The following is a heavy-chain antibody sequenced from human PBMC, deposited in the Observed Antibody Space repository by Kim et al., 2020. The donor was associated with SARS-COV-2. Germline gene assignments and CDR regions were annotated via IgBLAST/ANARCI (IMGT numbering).Heavy chain of an antibody. D-gene: IGHD6-19*01. V-gene: IGHV3-30*18. CDR1: GFTFSSYG. CDR2: ISYDGSNK. J-gene: IGHJ5*02. CDR3: AKAMYSSGWYDWFDP. Sequence: GGSLRLSCAASGFTFSSYGMHWVRQAPGKGLEWVAVISYDGSNKYYADSVKGRFTISRDNSKNTLYLQMNSLRAEDTAVYYCAKAMYSSGWYDWFDPWGQGTLGNVSS.